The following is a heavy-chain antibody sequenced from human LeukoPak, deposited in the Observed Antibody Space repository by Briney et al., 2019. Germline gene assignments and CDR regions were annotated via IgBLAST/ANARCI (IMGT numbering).Heavy chain of an antibody. CDR2: INHSGST. Sequence: SETLSLTCAVYGGSFSGYYWSWIRQPPGKGLEWIGEINHSGSTNYNPSLKSRVTISVDTSKNQFSLKLSSVTAADTAVYYCARGALKMVRGVSWFDPWGQGTLVTVSS. CDR3: ARGALKMVRGVSWFDP. CDR1: GGSFSGYY. D-gene: IGHD3-10*01. V-gene: IGHV4-34*01. J-gene: IGHJ5*02.